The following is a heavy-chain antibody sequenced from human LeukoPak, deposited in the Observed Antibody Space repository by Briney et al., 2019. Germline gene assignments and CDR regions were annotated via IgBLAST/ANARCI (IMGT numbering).Heavy chain of an antibody. V-gene: IGHV3-64*01. J-gene: IGHJ1*01. D-gene: IGHD6-19*01. Sequence: GGSLRLSCAASGFTYNNYAMSWVRQAPGKGLEFVSAISRNGRNTYYGNSVKGRFTISRDISKNTLHLQMGSLRPEDMAVYYCARVDSGSACASWGQGILVTVSS. CDR1: GFTYNNYA. CDR3: ARVDSGSACAS. CDR2: ISRNGRNT.